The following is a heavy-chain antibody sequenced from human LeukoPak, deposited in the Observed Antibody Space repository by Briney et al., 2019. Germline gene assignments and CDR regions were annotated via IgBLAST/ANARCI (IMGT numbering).Heavy chain of an antibody. J-gene: IGHJ4*02. V-gene: IGHV3-7*03. D-gene: IGHD6-19*01. Sequence: GGSLRLSCAASGFTFSSYWVSWVRQAPGTGLEWVANIKQDGSEKYYVDSVKGRFTISRDNAKNSLYLQMNSLRVEDTAVYYCARAPLPLRPPYSSGWLEEYYFDYWGQGTLVTVSS. CDR3: ARAPLPLRPPYSSGWLEEYYFDY. CDR1: GFTFSSYW. CDR2: IKQDGSEK.